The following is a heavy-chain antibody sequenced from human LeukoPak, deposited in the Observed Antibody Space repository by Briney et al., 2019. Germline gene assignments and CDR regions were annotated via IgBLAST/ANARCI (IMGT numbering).Heavy chain of an antibody. J-gene: IGHJ4*02. CDR3: ARDGSLGFDY. CDR2: INPNSGDT. Sequence: ASVKVSCKGSGYTFTGYHIHWVRQAPGQGPEWMGWINPNSGDTNYAQKFQGRVSLTGDTSISTVYMELSRHRSDDTAVYYCARDGSLGFDYWGQGTLVTVSS. CDR1: GYTFTGYH. V-gene: IGHV1-2*02. D-gene: IGHD7-27*01.